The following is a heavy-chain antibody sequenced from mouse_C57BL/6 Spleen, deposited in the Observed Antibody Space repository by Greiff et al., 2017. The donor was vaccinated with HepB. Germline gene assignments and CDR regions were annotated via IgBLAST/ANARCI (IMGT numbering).Heavy chain of an antibody. CDR1: GYTFTSYW. CDR2: IDPSDSYT. Sequence: QVQLQQPGAELVKPGASVKLSCKASGYTFTSYWMQWVKQRPGQGLEWIGEIDPSDSYTNYNQKFKGKATLTVDTSSSTAYMQLSSLTSEDSAVYYGARGATVVAYYCDYWGQGTTLTVSS. V-gene: IGHV1-50*01. D-gene: IGHD1-1*01. CDR3: ARGATVVAYYCDY. J-gene: IGHJ2*01.